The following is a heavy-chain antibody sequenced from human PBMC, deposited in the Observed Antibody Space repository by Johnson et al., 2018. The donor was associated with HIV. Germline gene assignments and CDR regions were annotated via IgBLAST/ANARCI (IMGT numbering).Heavy chain of an antibody. Sequence: MLLVESGGGVVQPGRSLRLSCEASGFTFSSYGMHWVRQATGKGLEWVSAIGTAGDTYYPDSVKGRFTISRDNAKNSLYLQMNSLRVEDTALYYCARPADYGDYSRDAFDIWGQGTMVTVSS. CDR1: GFTFSSYG. V-gene: IGHV3-13*01. CDR3: ARPADYGDYSRDAFDI. CDR2: IGTAGDT. J-gene: IGHJ3*02. D-gene: IGHD4-17*01.